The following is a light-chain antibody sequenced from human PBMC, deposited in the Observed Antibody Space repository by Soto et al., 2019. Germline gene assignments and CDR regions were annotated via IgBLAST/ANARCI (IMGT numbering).Light chain of an antibody. Sequence: QSALTQPASVSGATGQSITISCTGTSSDVGAYNYVSWYQQHPGKAPKLMISGVSNRPSGVSNRFSGSKSGNTASLTISGLQADDEADYHCSSYTGSSTPWVFGGGTKLTVL. V-gene: IGLV2-14*01. J-gene: IGLJ3*02. CDR2: GVS. CDR1: SSDVGAYNY. CDR3: SSYTGSSTPWV.